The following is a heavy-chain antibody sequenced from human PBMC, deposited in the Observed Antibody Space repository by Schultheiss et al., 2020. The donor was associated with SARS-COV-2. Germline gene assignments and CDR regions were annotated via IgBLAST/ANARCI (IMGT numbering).Heavy chain of an antibody. J-gene: IGHJ6*02. Sequence: GGSLRLSCKGSGYSFTSYWIGWVRQMPGKGLEWMGIIYPGDSDTRYSPSFQGQVTISADKSISTAYLQWSSLKASDTAMYYCARLGLVRPIYGSGSYYNYYYGMDVWGQGTTVTVSS. V-gene: IGHV5-51*01. CDR3: ARLGLVRPIYGSGSYYNYYYGMDV. CDR2: IYPGDSDT. CDR1: GYSFTSYW. D-gene: IGHD3-10*01.